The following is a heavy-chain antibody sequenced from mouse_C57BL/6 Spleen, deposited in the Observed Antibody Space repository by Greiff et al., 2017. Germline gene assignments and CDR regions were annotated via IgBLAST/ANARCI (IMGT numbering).Heavy chain of an antibody. D-gene: IGHD1-1*01. CDR2: IDPANGNT. CDR1: GFNIKNTY. J-gene: IGHJ1*03. V-gene: IGHV14-3*01. Sequence: EVQLQQSVAELVRPGASVKLSCTASGFNIKNTYMHWVKQRPEQGLEWIGRIDPANGNTKYAPKFQGKATITADTSSNPAYLQLRSLTSEDTAISACAKGTTVEYWYFDVWGTGTTVTVSS. CDR3: AKGTTVEYWYFDV.